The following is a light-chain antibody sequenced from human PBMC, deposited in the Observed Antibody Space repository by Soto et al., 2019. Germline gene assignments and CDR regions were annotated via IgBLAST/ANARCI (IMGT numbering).Light chain of an antibody. CDR3: QRYGYSPLT. CDR2: GAS. Sequence: EIVLTQSPGTLSLSPGERATLSCRASQSVSSNYLAWYQQKPGQAPRLLIYGASTRATGIPDRFSGSGSGTDFTLTISRLEPEDFAVFYCQRYGYSPLTFGGGTKVEFK. V-gene: IGKV3-20*01. CDR1: QSVSSNY. J-gene: IGKJ4*01.